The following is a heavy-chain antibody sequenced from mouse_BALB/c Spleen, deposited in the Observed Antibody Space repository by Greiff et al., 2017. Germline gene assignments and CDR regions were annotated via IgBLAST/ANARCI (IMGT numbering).Heavy chain of an antibody. V-gene: IGHV5-17*02. Sequence: EVKVEESGGGLVQPGGSRKLSCAASGFTFSSFGMHWVRQAPEKGLEWVAYISSGSSTIYYADTVKGRFTISRDNPKNTLFLQMTSLRSEDTAMYYCARNSNHYGSYWYFDVWGAGTTVTVSS. J-gene: IGHJ1*01. CDR2: ISSGSSTI. CDR3: ARNSNHYGSYWYFDV. D-gene: IGHD1-1*01. CDR1: GFTFSSFG.